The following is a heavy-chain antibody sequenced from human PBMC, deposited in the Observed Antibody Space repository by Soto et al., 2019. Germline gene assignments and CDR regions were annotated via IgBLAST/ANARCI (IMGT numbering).Heavy chain of an antibody. CDR2: IYWNDDK. V-gene: IGHV2-5*01. D-gene: IGHD3-3*01. Sequence: QITLKESGPTQVKPTQTLTLTCTFSGFSLSTSGEGVGWIRQPPGKALEWLALIYWNDDKPYSPSLKNRLTVTKDDAKNQVVLTMTNMDPVDTATYYCLHSKYTEFWSGYYSFYVDYWGQGTLVTVSS. CDR1: GFSLSTSGEG. CDR3: LHSKYTEFWSGYYSFYVDY. J-gene: IGHJ4*02.